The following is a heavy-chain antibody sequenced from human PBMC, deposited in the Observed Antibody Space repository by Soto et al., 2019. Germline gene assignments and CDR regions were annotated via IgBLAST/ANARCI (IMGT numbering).Heavy chain of an antibody. J-gene: IGHJ4*02. CDR1: GFTFSNYA. D-gene: IGHD1-1*01. V-gene: IGHV3-30*18. CDR3: AKDKGVFNWATSYFDY. Sequence: QVQLVESGGGVVQPGRSLRLSCAASGFTFSNYAMHWVRQAPGKGLEWVALTSYDGNNEYYTDSVKGRFTISRDNSKNTLFRQMNSPRPEDTAVYYCAKDKGVFNWATSYFDYWGQGALVTVSS. CDR2: TSYDGNNE.